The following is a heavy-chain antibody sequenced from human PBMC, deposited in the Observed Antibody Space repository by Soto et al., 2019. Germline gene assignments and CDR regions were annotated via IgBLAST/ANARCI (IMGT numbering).Heavy chain of an antibody. D-gene: IGHD4-17*01. CDR1: GYTFTGYY. V-gene: IGHV1-2*02. J-gene: IGHJ5*02. CDR2: INPNSGGT. CDR3: ARDPPLYGDYGGWFDP. Sequence: GASVKVSCKASGYTFTGYYMHWVRQAPGQGLEWMGWINPNSGGTNYAQKFQGRVTMTRDTSISTAYMELSRLRSDDTAVYYCARDPPLYGDYGGWFDPWGQGTLVTVPQ.